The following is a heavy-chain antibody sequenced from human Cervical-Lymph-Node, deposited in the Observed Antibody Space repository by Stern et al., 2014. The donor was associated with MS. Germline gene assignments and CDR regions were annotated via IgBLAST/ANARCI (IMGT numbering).Heavy chain of an antibody. J-gene: IGHJ5*02. Sequence: EQLVESGGGLVKPGGSLTLSCVASGFTFSDYYMNWIRQAPGKGLEWVSYINGSGTARYYADSVRGRFTISRDNAKKSLYLHMNNLRAEDTAVYYCANSITWGQGALVTVSS. V-gene: IGHV3-11*01. CDR3: ANSIT. CDR2: INGSGTAR. D-gene: IGHD2/OR15-2a*01. CDR1: GFTFSDYY.